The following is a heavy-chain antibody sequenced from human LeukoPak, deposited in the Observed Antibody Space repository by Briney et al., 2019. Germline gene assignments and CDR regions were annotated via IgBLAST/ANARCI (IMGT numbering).Heavy chain of an antibody. Sequence: GGSLRLSCAASGFTFSSYSMNWVRQAPGKGLEWVSSISSSSSYIYYADSVKGRFTISRDNAKNSLYLQMNSLRAEDTAVYYCARDISTYCSGGSCLGGDGGFDIWGQGTMVTVSS. V-gene: IGHV3-21*01. CDR3: ARDISTYCSGGSCLGGDGGFDI. CDR1: GFTFSSYS. CDR2: ISSSSSYI. J-gene: IGHJ3*02. D-gene: IGHD2-15*01.